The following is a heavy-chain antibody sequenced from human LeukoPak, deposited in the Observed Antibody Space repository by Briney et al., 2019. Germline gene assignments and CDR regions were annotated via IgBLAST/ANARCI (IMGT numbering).Heavy chain of an antibody. J-gene: IGHJ4*02. V-gene: IGHV4-59*01. CDR2: VDHTGST. CDR1: DDSITMYY. CDR3: ARASYSYDISGWVPFDY. D-gene: IGHD3-22*01. Sequence: SETLSLTCTVSDDSITMYYWTWIRQPPGKGLEWIGYVDHTGSTKFNPSLNGRVSISRDTSNNFFSLRLRSVTAADTAVYYCARASYSYDISGWVPFDYWGQGTLVTVSS.